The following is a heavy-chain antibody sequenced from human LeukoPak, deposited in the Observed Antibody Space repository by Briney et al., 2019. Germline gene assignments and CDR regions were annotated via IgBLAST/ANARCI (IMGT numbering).Heavy chain of an antibody. V-gene: IGHV3-7*01. CDR2: IEPDGSEK. D-gene: IGHD4-17*01. CDR3: AEGSNYGDSPF. CDR1: GFSFSSYW. J-gene: IGHJ4*02. Sequence: QPGASLRLSCAASGFSFSSYWMSWVRQVPGKGPEWVANIEPDGSEKYYVDSVKGRFMVSRDNAKNSLYLQMNSLRAEDTAMYYCAEGSNYGDSPFWGQGTLVTVSS.